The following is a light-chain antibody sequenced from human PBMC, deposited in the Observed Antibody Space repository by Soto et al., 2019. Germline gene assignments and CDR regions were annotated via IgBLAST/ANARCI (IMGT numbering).Light chain of an antibody. CDR3: HQYGSSPRT. V-gene: IGKV3-15*01. J-gene: IGKJ2*01. Sequence: EIVMTQSPATLSVSPGERATLSCRASQSVSSNLAWYQQKPGQAPRLLIYGASTRATGIPARFSGSGSGTEFTLTISSLQSEDFAVYSCHQYGSSPRTFGQGTKLEIK. CDR2: GAS. CDR1: QSVSSN.